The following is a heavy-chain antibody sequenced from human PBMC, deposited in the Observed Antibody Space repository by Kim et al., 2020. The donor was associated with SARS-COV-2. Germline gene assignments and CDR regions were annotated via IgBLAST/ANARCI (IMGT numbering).Heavy chain of an antibody. CDR2: INHSGST. CDR1: GGSFSGYY. CDR3: ASSDIVATFGD. D-gene: IGHD5-12*01. V-gene: IGHV4-34*01. J-gene: IGHJ4*02. Sequence: SETLSLTCAVYGGSFSGYYWSWIRQPPGKGLEWIGEINHSGSTNYNPSLKSRVTISVDTSKNQFSLKLSSVTAADTAVYYCASSDIVATFGDWGQGTLVTVSS.